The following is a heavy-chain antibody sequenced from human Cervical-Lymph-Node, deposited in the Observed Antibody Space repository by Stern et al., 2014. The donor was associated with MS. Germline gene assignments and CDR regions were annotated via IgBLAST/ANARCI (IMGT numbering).Heavy chain of an antibody. CDR3: AVVPPGGGYNCFYGMDV. Sequence: VQLVESGGGVVQPGKSLRLSCAPSGFTFSTYAMKWVRQAPGKGLEWVAVISSAGTEKYYAHSVLGRFTGPRDKSKDMLYLQMNSLRAEDTAVYCWAVVPPGGGYNCFYGMDVWGLGTTVTVSS. J-gene: IGHJ6*02. V-gene: IGHV3-30*04. D-gene: IGHD3-22*01. CDR2: ISSAGTEK. CDR1: GFTFSTYA.